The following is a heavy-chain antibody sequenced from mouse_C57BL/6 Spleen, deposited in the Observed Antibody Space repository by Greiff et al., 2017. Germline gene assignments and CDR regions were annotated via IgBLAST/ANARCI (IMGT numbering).Heavy chain of an antibody. Sequence: QVQLKESGAELVMPGASVKLSCKASGYTFTSYWMHWVKQRPGQGLEWIGEIDPSDSYTNYNQKFKGKSTLTVDKSSSTAYMQLSSLTSEDSAVYYCARSGWDDAMDYWGQGTSVTVSS. CDR2: IDPSDSYT. J-gene: IGHJ4*01. D-gene: IGHD4-1*01. V-gene: IGHV1-69*01. CDR3: ARSGWDDAMDY. CDR1: GYTFTSYW.